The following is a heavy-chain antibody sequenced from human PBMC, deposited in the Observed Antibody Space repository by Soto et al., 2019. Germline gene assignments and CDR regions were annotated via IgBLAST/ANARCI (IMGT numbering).Heavy chain of an antibody. Sequence: ASETLSLTCTVSGGSISSGGYYWSWIRQHPGKGLEWIGYIYYSGSTYYNPSLKSRVTISVDTPKNQFSLKLSSVTAADTAVYYCARGGYCTNGVCPLFDYWGQGTLVTVS. D-gene: IGHD2-8*01. CDR3: ARGGYCTNGVCPLFDY. J-gene: IGHJ4*02. CDR2: IYYSGST. CDR1: GGSISSGGYY. V-gene: IGHV4-31*03.